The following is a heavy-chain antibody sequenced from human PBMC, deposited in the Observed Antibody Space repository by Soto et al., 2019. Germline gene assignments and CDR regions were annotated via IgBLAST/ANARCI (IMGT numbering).Heavy chain of an antibody. V-gene: IGHV4-31*03. CDR2: IYYSGST. D-gene: IGHD6-19*01. Sequence: SETLSLTCTVSGGSISSGGYYWSWIRQHPGKGLEWIGYIYYSGSTYYNPSLKSRVTISVDTSKNQFSLKLSSVTAADTAVYYCARGIAVAGSASNYFDYWGQGTLVTVSS. J-gene: IGHJ4*02. CDR1: GGSISSGGYY. CDR3: ARGIAVAGSASNYFDY.